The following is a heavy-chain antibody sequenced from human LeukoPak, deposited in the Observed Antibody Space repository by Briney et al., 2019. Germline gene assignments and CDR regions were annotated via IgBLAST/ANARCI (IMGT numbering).Heavy chain of an antibody. CDR3: ARERSYGDYDRNPFDY. CDR1: GYTFTSYS. CDR2: INPNGGST. J-gene: IGHJ4*02. V-gene: IGHV1-46*01. Sequence: GASVKVSCKATGYTFTSYSVHWVRQAPGQGLEWMGIINPNGGSTSYAQKIQGRVTMTRDMSTSTVYMELSSLRSEDTAVYYCARERSYGDYDRNPFDYWGQGTLVTVSS. D-gene: IGHD4-17*01.